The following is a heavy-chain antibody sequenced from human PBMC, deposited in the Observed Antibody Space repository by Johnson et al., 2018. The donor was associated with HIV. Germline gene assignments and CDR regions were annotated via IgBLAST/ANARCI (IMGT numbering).Heavy chain of an antibody. V-gene: IGHV3-23*04. Sequence: EKLVESGGGLVQPGGSLRLSCAASGFTVSSNYMSWVRQAPGQGLEWVSGISGSVGSTYYADSVKGRFTISRDNSKNTLYLQMNSLRAEDTAVYYCAKDGGRLRTDAFDIWGQGTMVTVSS. D-gene: IGHD2-15*01. J-gene: IGHJ3*02. CDR3: AKDGGRLRTDAFDI. CDR2: ISGSVGST. CDR1: GFTVSSNY.